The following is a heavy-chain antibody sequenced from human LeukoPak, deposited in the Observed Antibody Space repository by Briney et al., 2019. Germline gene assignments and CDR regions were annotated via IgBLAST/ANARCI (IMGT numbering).Heavy chain of an antibody. Sequence: ASVKVSCKASGYTFTGYYMHWVRQAPGQGLEWMGIINPSGGSTSYAQKLQGRVTMTTDTSTSTAYMELRSLRSDDTAVYYCARVGWGMDVWGQGTTVTVSS. CDR1: GYTFTGYY. CDR2: INPSGGST. V-gene: IGHV1-46*01. J-gene: IGHJ6*02. D-gene: IGHD2-15*01. CDR3: ARVGWGMDV.